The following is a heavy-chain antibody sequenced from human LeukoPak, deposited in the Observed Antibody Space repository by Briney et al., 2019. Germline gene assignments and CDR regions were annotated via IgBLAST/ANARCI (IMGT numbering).Heavy chain of an antibody. D-gene: IGHD1-26*01. CDR1: GYIFTAYY. CDR2: ISAYNGNT. CDR3: ARPHSGSWYNWFDP. V-gene: IGHV1-18*04. Sequence: ASVQVSCKASGYIFTAYYIHWVRQAPGQGLEWMGWISAYNGNTNYAQKLRGRVTMTTDTSTSTAYMELRSLRSDDTAVYYCARPHSGSWYNWFDPWGQGTLVTVSS. J-gene: IGHJ5*02.